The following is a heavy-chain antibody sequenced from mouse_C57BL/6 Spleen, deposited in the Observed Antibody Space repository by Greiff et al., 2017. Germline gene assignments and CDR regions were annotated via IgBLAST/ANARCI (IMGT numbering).Heavy chain of an antibody. CDR2: IHPNSGST. Sequence: VQLQQPGAELVKPGASVKLSCKASGYTFTSYWMHWVKQRPGQGLEWIGMIHPNSGSTNYNEKFKSKATLTVDKSSSTAYMQLSSLTSEDSAVYYCAREGLDYGSSYGYWGQGTTLTVSS. CDR3: AREGLDYGSSYGY. CDR1: GYTFTSYW. V-gene: IGHV1-64*01. J-gene: IGHJ2*01. D-gene: IGHD1-1*01.